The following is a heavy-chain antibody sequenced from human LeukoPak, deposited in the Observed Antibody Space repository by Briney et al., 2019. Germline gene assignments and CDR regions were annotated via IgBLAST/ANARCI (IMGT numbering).Heavy chain of an antibody. CDR1: GFTFSSYG. J-gene: IGHJ4*02. CDR3: ARDGAMVRGVIPAGGFDY. CDR2: IWYDGSNK. Sequence: GGSLRLSCAASGFTFSSYGMHWVRQAPGKGLEWVAVIWYDGSNKYYADSVKGRFTISRDNSKNTLYLQMNSLRAEDTAVYYCARDGAMVRGVIPAGGFDYWGQGTLVTVSS. D-gene: IGHD3-10*01. V-gene: IGHV3-33*01.